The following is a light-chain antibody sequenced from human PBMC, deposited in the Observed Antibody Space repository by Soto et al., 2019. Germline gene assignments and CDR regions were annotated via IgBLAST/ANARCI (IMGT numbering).Light chain of an antibody. CDR2: GAS. CDR3: QQYGSSPWT. Sequence: EIVLTQSPGTLSLSPGERATLSCRASQSVSSNYLAWYQQKPGHTPRLLIYGASSRATGIPERFSGSGSGTDFTLTISRLEPEDFAVFYCQQYGSSPWTFGQGTKVEIK. J-gene: IGKJ1*01. V-gene: IGKV3-20*01. CDR1: QSVSSNY.